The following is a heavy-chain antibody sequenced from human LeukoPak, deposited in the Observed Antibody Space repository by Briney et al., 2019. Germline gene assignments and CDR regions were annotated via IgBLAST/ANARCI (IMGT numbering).Heavy chain of an antibody. V-gene: IGHV1-46*01. D-gene: IGHD4-23*01. J-gene: IGHJ4*02. Sequence: ASVKVSCKASGYTFSSYYMHWVRQAPGQGLEWVGLINPTGDSTNHAQNFRGRVTMTRDTFTSTVYMDLSSLRSEDTAVYYCAREASGGYFDYWGQGTLVTVSS. CDR1: GYTFSSYY. CDR3: AREASGGYFDY. CDR2: INPTGDST.